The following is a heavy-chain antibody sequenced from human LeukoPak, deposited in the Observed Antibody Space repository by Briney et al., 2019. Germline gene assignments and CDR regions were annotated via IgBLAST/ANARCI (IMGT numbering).Heavy chain of an antibody. V-gene: IGHV1-3*01. CDR1: GYTFTSYA. J-gene: IGHJ6*02. CDR3: ARDKSASYYYYGMDV. Sequence: ASVNVSCKASGYTFTSYAMHWVRQAPGQRLEWMGLINAGNGNTKYSQKFQGRVTITRDTSASTAYMELSSLRSEDTAVYYCARDKSASYYYYGMDVWGQGTTATVSS. CDR2: INAGNGNT.